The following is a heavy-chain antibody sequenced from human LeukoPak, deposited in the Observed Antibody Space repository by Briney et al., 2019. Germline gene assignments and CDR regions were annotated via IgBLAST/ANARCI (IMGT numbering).Heavy chain of an antibody. CDR3: ARGDIVVVPAAIRSHDAFDI. D-gene: IGHD2-2*02. CDR2: IYYNGST. J-gene: IGHJ3*02. Sequence: PSETLSLACTVSGGSISRGDEYWSWIRQPAGKGLGWSGDIYYNGSTYYNPSLKSRVTISVDTSKNQFSLKLSSVTAADTAVYYCARGDIVVVPAAIRSHDAFDIWGQGTMVTVSS. CDR1: GGSISRGDEY. V-gene: IGHV4-30-4*08.